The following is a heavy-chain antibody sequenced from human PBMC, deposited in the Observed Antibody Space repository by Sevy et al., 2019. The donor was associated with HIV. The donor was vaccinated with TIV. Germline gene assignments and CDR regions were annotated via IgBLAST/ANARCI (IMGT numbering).Heavy chain of an antibody. V-gene: IGHV4-59*01. CDR1: GGSISSYY. CDR2: IYHSGGT. CDR3: ARIGYYDSIGYYYDS. D-gene: IGHD3-22*01. J-gene: IGHJ5*01. Sequence: SETLSLTCTVSGGSISSYYWSWIRQPPGKGLEWIGYIYHSGGTSYNPSLKSRVTMPVDTSKDQFSLKLSSVTAADTAVYYCARIGYYDSIGYYYDSWGQGALVTVSS.